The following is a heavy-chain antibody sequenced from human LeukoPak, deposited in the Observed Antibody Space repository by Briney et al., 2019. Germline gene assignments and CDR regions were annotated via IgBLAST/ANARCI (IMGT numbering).Heavy chain of an antibody. CDR3: AKATTGYCSSTSCYTGAFDI. J-gene: IGHJ3*02. Sequence: GGSLRLSCAASGFTFSSYAMSWVRQAPGKGLEWVSAISGSGGSTYYADSVKGRFTISRDNSKNTLYLQMNSLRAEDTAVYYCAKATTGYCSSTSCYTGAFDIWGQGTMVTVSS. D-gene: IGHD2-2*02. V-gene: IGHV3-23*01. CDR1: GFTFSSYA. CDR2: ISGSGGST.